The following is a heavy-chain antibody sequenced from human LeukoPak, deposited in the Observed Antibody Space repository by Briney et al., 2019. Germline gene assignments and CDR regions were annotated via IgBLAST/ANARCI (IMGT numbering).Heavy chain of an antibody. D-gene: IGHD3-22*01. J-gene: IGHJ4*02. CDR2: IIPIFGTA. CDR1: GGTFSSYA. V-gene: IGHV1-69*13. CDR3: AAFYYDSSGYYDY. Sequence: SVKVSCKASGGTFSSYAISWVRQAPGQGLEWMGGIIPIFGTANYAQKFQGRVTITADESTSTAYMELSSLRSEDTAVYYCAAFYYDSSGYYDYWGQGTLVTVSS.